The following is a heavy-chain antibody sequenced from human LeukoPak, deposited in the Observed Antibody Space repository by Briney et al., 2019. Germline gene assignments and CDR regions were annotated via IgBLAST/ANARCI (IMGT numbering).Heavy chain of an antibody. CDR3: ARLSGYHFDY. V-gene: IGHV4-34*01. CDR2: INPSGRT. J-gene: IGHJ4*02. Sequence: NASETLSLTCGVYSGSLSDKYWSCIRQPPGKGLEWIGEINPSGRTNYNPSLKSRVTMSIDTSKNQFSLKLSSVTAADTAVYYCARLSGYHFDYWGQGALVTVSS. D-gene: IGHD5-12*01. CDR1: SGSLSDKY.